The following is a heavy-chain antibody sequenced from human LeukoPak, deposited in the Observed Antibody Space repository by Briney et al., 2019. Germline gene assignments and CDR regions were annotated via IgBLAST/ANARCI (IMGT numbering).Heavy chain of an antibody. V-gene: IGHV3-74*01. Sequence: GGSLRLSCAASGFTFSSYWMHWVRQAPGKGLVWVSRISTDGSTTTYADSVKGRFTISRDNAKNTAYLQMNSLRAEDTAVYYCARQHCSGGDCYFFDWGQGTLVTVSS. D-gene: IGHD2-15*01. CDR2: ISTDGSTT. CDR1: GFTFSSYW. CDR3: ARQHCSGGDCYFFD. J-gene: IGHJ4*02.